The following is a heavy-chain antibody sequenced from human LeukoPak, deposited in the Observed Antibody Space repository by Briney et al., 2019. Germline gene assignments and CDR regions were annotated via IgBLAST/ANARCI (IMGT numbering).Heavy chain of an antibody. Sequence: PSETLSLTCTVSGGSISSSSYYWGWIRQPPGKGLEWIGSIYYSGSTYYNPSLKSRVTISVDTSKNQFSLKLSSVTAADTAVYYCARQRKVVAAKEGGYFDYWGQGTLVTDSS. D-gene: IGHD2-15*01. V-gene: IGHV4-39*01. CDR2: IYYSGST. J-gene: IGHJ4*02. CDR3: ARQRKVVAAKEGGYFDY. CDR1: GGSISSSSYY.